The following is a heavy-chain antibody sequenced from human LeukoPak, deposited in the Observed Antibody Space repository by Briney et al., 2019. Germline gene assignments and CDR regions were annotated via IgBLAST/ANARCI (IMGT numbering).Heavy chain of an antibody. Sequence: GGSLRLSCAASGFTFSSYAMSWVRQAPGKGLEWVSGISGSGGSTYYADSVKGRFTISRDNAKNTLYLQMNSLRAEDTAVYYCARALYGDPHFDYWGQGTLVTVSS. J-gene: IGHJ4*02. CDR3: ARALYGDPHFDY. CDR1: GFTFSSYA. CDR2: ISGSGGST. V-gene: IGHV3-23*01. D-gene: IGHD4-17*01.